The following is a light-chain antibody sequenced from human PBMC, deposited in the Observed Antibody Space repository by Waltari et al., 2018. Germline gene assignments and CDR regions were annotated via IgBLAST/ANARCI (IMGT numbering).Light chain of an antibody. CDR2: WAS. Sequence: DIVMSQSPDSLAVSLGERATINCKSSQSVLYSSNNKNYLAWYQQKPGQPPKRLVYWASTRESGVPDRFSGSRSGTDFTLTISSLQAEDVAFYYCQQYYITPLSFGGGTKVEIK. CDR1: QSVLYSSNNKNY. V-gene: IGKV4-1*01. CDR3: QQYYITPLS. J-gene: IGKJ4*01.